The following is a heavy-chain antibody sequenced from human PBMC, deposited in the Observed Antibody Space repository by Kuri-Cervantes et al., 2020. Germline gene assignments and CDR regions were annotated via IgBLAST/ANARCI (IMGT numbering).Heavy chain of an antibody. CDR3: ARGRSNGGRLDY. CDR2: IWYDGSNK. D-gene: IGHD2-8*01. V-gene: IGHV3-33*01. Sequence: GGSLRLSCAASGFTFSSYGMHWVRQAPGKGLEWVAVIWYDGSNKYYADSVKGRFTISRDNAKNSLFLQMNSLRAEDTAVYFCARGRSNGGRLDYWGQGTLVTVSS. CDR1: GFTFSSYG. J-gene: IGHJ4*02.